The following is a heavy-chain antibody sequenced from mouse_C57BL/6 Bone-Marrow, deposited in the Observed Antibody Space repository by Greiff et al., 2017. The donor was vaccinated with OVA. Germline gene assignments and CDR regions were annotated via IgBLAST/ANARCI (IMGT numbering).Heavy chain of an antibody. CDR3: ARRGLRLDFDY. CDR2: ISNGGGST. V-gene: IGHV5-12*01. CDR1: GFTFSDYY. D-gene: IGHD2-4*01. Sequence: EVKLQESGGGLVQPGGSLKLSCAASGFTFSDYYMYWVRQTPEKRLEWVAYISNGGGSTYYPDTVKGRFTISRDNAKNTLYLQMSRLKSEDTAMYYCARRGLRLDFDYWGKGTTLTVSS. J-gene: IGHJ2*01.